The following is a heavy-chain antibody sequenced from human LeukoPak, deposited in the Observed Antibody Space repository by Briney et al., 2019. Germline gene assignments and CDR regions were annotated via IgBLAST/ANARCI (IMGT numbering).Heavy chain of an antibody. Sequence: SQTLSLTCAISGDSVSINSDAWNWIRQSPSRGLGWLGRTYYRAKWSTDYAVSVKSRIPINPDTSKKQFSLQLNSVTPEDTAVYYCARGFTLYYYDSSGYSDDYYYYYMDVWGKGTTVTISS. D-gene: IGHD3-22*01. J-gene: IGHJ6*03. CDR3: ARGFTLYYYDSSGYSDDYYYYYMDV. CDR2: TYYRAKWST. CDR1: GDSVSINSDA. V-gene: IGHV6-1*01.